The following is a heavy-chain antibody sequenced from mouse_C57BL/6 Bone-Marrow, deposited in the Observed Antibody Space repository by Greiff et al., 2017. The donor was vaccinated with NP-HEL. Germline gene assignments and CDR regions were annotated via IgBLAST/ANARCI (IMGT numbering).Heavy chain of an antibody. CDR3: ASTPLYYGSSYYFDY. J-gene: IGHJ2*01. CDR2: ISSGGSYT. CDR1: GFTFSSYG. Sequence: EVKLMESGGDLVKPGGSLKLSCAASGFTFSSYGMSWVRQTPDKRLEWVATISSGGSYTYYPDSVKGRFTISRDNAKNTLYLQMSSLKSEDTAMYYCASTPLYYGSSYYFDYWGQGTTLTVSS. V-gene: IGHV5-6*01. D-gene: IGHD1-1*01.